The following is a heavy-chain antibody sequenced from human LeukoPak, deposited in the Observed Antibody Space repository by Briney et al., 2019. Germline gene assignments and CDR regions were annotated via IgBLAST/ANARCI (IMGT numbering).Heavy chain of an antibody. CDR3: AKAKISGWYDVDYFDY. V-gene: IGHV3-23*01. Sequence: GGSLRLSCAASGFTFSSYAMSWVRQAPGKGLEWVSAVSGSGGSTYYADSVKGRFTISRDNSKNTLYLQMNSLRAEDTAVYYCAKAKISGWYDVDYFDYWGQGTLVTVSS. CDR2: VSGSGGST. J-gene: IGHJ4*02. CDR1: GFTFSSYA. D-gene: IGHD6-19*01.